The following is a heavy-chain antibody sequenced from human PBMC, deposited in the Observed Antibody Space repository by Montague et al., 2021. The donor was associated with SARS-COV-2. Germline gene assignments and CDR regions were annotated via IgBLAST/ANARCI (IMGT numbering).Heavy chain of an antibody. Sequence: SETLSLTCTVSGGSISSDDYYWGWIRQPPGKGLEWIGYIYYSGSTYYNPSLKSRVTISVDTSKNHFSLKLNSVTATNTAVYYCARRGGTILPVATTIGGFDIWGQGTMVTVAS. CDR3: ARRGGTILPVATTIGGFDI. CDR2: IYYSGST. CDR1: GGSISSDDYY. D-gene: IGHD5-12*01. J-gene: IGHJ3*02. V-gene: IGHV4-39*02.